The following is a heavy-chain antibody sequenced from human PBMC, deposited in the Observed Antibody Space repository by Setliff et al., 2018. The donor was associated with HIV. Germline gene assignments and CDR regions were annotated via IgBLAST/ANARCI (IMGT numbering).Heavy chain of an antibody. D-gene: IGHD6-19*01. V-gene: IGHV3-23*01. Sequence: GGSLRLSCAVSGFTLSTFSMSWVRQAPGKGLEWVSAISSKDGSTYYADSVRGRFTISRDNSKNTLYLQMNSLRAEDTAVYYCAKGGAYSSGSMRALDIWGQGTMVTVSS. CDR1: GFTLSTFS. J-gene: IGHJ3*02. CDR3: AKGGAYSSGSMRALDI. CDR2: ISSKDGST.